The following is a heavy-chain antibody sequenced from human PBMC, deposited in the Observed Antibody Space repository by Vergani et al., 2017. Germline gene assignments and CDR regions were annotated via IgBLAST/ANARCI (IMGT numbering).Heavy chain of an antibody. CDR2: IIPIFGTA. D-gene: IGHD3-22*01. V-gene: IGHV1-69*01. Sequence: QVQLVQSGAEVKKPGSSVKVSCKASGGTFSSYAISWVRQAPGHGLEWMGGIIPIFGTANYAQKFQGRVTITADESTSTAYMELSSLRSEDTAVYYCARDLTDSSGYYDSSPVYNWLDPWGQGTLVTVSS. CDR1: GGTFSSYA. CDR3: ARDLTDSSGYYDSSPVYNWLDP. J-gene: IGHJ5*02.